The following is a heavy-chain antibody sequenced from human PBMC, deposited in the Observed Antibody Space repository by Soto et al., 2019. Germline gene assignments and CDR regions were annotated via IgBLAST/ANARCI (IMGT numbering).Heavy chain of an antibody. Sequence: SETLSLTCTVSGGSISSYYWSWIRQPPGKGLEWIGYIYYSGSTNYNPSLKSRVTISVDTSKNQFSLKLSSVTAADTAVYYCARFLGIWYMDVWGKGTTVTVSS. CDR3: ARFLGIWYMDV. CDR1: GGSISSYY. J-gene: IGHJ6*03. CDR2: IYYSGST. D-gene: IGHD7-27*01. V-gene: IGHV4-59*01.